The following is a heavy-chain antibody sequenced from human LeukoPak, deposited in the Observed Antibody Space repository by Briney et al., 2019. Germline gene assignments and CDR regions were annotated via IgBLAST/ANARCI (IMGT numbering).Heavy chain of an antibody. CDR1: GFIFSSYA. Sequence: TGGSLRLSCAASGFIFSSYAMHWVRQAPGKGLEWVAVISYDGSSNYYSDSVTGRVTISRDNSKNTLYLQMNSLRAEDTAVYYCAKDQQWLVLLGGIGYWGQGTLATVSS. V-gene: IGHV3-30*18. J-gene: IGHJ4*02. CDR3: AKDQQWLVLLGGIGY. CDR2: ISYDGSSN. D-gene: IGHD6-19*01.